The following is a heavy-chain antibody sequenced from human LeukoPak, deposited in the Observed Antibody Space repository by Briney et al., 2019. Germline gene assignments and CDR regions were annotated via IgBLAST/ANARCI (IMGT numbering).Heavy chain of an antibody. V-gene: IGHV4-38-2*02. J-gene: IGHJ4*02. CDR1: GYSISSGYY. CDR3: AREGGDIVVVPEDY. CDR2: IYHSGST. D-gene: IGHD2-2*01. Sequence: PSETLSLTCAVSGYSISSGYYWGWIRQPPGKGLEWIGSIYHSGSTYYNPSLKSRVTISVDTSKSQFSLKLSSVTAADTAVYYCAREGGDIVVVPEDYWGQGTLVTVSS.